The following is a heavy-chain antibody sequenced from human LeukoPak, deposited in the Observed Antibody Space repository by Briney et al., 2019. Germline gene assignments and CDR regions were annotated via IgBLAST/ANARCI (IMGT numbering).Heavy chain of an antibody. D-gene: IGHD3-22*01. V-gene: IGHV3-23*01. CDR2: ISGSGGTT. Sequence: GGSLRLSCAASGFTFSSYGMNWVRQAPGKGLEWVSSISGSGGTTYYADSVKGRFTISRDNSKNSLSLQVSSLRAEDTAVYYCAKTNGYYSDWGQGTLVTVSS. J-gene: IGHJ4*02. CDR1: GFTFSSYG. CDR3: AKTNGYYSD.